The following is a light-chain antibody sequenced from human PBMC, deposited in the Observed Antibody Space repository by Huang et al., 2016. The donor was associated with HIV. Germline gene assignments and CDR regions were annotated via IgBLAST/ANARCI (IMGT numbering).Light chain of an antibody. CDR1: QSVSSN. CDR3: QQYNDWPPVT. J-gene: IGKJ4*01. CDR2: GAS. Sequence: EIVMTQSPATLSVSPGERATLSCRASQSVSSNLAWYQQKPGQAPKLLIFGASPRATGFPAMFSGSGSGPEFTLSINSLQSEDSAVYFCQQYNDWPPVTFGGGTKVEIK. V-gene: IGKV3-15*01.